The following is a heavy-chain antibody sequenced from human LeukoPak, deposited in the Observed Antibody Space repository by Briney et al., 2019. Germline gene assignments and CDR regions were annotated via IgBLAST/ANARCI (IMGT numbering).Heavy chain of an antibody. D-gene: IGHD2-15*01. CDR2: INPSGGIT. J-gene: IGHJ5*02. V-gene: IGHV1-46*01. CDR1: GYAFTSYY. CDR3: ARDPGYIVVVVAARRLDP. Sequence: ASVTVSCKTSGYAFTSYYMHWVRQAPGQGLEWMGMINPSGGITVYAQKFQGRLTMTSDSSSTTVSMELSSLGSDDTAVYYCARDPGYIVVVVAARRLDPWGQGTLVTVSS.